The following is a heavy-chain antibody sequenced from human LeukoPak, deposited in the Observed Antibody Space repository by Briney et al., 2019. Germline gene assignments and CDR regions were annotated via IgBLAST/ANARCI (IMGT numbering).Heavy chain of an antibody. CDR3: AREADYFDY. V-gene: IGHV6-1*01. CDR2: TYYRSDWYH. J-gene: IGHJ4*02. CDR1: GDRVSSNSAA. Sequence: SQTLSLTCAISGDRVSSNSAAWNWIRQSPSRGLEWLGRTYYRSDWYHDYAVSLKSRITINADTSKNQVSLRLNSVIPEDTAVYFCAREADYFDYWGQGTLVTVFS.